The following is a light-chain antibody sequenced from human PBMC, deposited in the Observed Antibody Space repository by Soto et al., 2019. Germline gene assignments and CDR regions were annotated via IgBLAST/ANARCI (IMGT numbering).Light chain of an antibody. CDR3: HKYNSAPFT. CDR2: AAS. V-gene: IGKV1-27*01. Sequence: DIQMTQSPSSLSGSVGDRVTITCRASQGIGKYLAWYQQKPGKVPKLLIYAASTLQSGVSSRFSGSGSGTDFTLTISSLQPEDVATYYCHKYNSAPFTFDPGTKVDIK. CDR1: QGIGKY. J-gene: IGKJ3*01.